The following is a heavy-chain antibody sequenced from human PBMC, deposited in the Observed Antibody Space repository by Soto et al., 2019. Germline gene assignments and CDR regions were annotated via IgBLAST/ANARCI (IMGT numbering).Heavy chain of an antibody. V-gene: IGHV4-31*03. CDR2: IYYSGST. Sequence: PSETLSLTCTVSGGSISSGGYYWSWIRQHPGKGLEWIGYIYYSGSTYYNPSLKSRVTISVDTSKNQFSLKLSSVTAADTAVYYCARAGSSSWQKTIQNWFDPWGQGTLVTVSS. CDR3: ARAGSSSWQKTIQNWFDP. D-gene: IGHD6-13*01. CDR1: GGSISSGGYY. J-gene: IGHJ5*02.